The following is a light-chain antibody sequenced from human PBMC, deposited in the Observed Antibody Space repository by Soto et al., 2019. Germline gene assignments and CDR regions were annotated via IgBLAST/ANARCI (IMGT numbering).Light chain of an antibody. CDR2: DAS. V-gene: IGKV1-5*01. CDR1: QSISSW. Sequence: DIQMTQSPSSVSASVGDRVTITCLASQSISSWLAWYQQKPGKAPKLLIYDASSLESGVPSRFSGSGSGTEFTLTISSLQPGDFATYYCQHYKSYSPWTFGQGTKVDIK. CDR3: QHYKSYSPWT. J-gene: IGKJ1*01.